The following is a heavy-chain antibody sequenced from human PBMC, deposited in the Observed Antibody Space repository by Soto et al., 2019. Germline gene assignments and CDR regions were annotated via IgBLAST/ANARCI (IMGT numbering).Heavy chain of an antibody. CDR2: IKSKTDGGTT. J-gene: IGHJ4*02. CDR3: TTDQGGFSWGYYFDY. V-gene: IGHV3-15*01. CDR1: GFTFSNAL. D-gene: IGHD3-16*01. Sequence: GSLILSWASSGFTFSNALMILVRPAPGKGLEWVGRIKSKTDGGTTDYAAPVKGRFTISRDDSKNTLYLQMNSLKTEDTAVYYCTTDQGGFSWGYYFDYWGQGTLVTVSA.